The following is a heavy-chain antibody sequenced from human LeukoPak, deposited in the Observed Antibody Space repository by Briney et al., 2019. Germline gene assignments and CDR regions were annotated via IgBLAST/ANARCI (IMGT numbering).Heavy chain of an antibody. Sequence: GGSLRLSCAASGFTFSSYAMSWVRQAPGKGLEWVSAISGSGDSTYYADSVKGRFTISRDNSKNTLYLQMTSLRAEDTAVYYCAKDRTLYYDILTGYYTAPDYWGQGTLVTVSS. D-gene: IGHD3-9*01. CDR1: GFTFSSYA. CDR2: ISGSGDST. CDR3: AKDRTLYYDILTGYYTAPDY. J-gene: IGHJ4*02. V-gene: IGHV3-23*01.